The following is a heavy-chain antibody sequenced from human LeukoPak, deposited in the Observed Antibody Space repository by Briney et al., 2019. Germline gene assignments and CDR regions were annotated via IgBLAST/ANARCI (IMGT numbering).Heavy chain of an antibody. D-gene: IGHD3-22*01. CDR2: IYYSGST. J-gene: IGHJ4*02. CDR1: GGSISSGGYY. CDR3: ARVRYYDSSGPDY. V-gene: IGHV4-31*03. Sequence: SETLSLTCTVSGGSISSGGYYWSWIHQHPGKGLEWIGYIYYSGSTYYNPSLKSRVTISVDTSKNQFSLKLSSVTAADTAVYYCARVRYYDSSGPDYWGQGTLVTVSS.